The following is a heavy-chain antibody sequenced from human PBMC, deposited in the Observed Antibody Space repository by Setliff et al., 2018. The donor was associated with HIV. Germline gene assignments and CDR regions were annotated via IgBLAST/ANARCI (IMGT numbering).Heavy chain of an antibody. CDR1: GYTFPNYG. Sequence: ASVKVSCKASGYTFPNYGITWVRQGPGQGLEWMGRISGNNHDTKYARKFQGRVTMTTDTSTNTVYMNLRSLRSDDTAVYFCARDLYSSGWPNWFDPWGQGTLVTVSS. J-gene: IGHJ5*02. CDR3: ARDLYSSGWPNWFDP. CDR2: ISGNNHDT. V-gene: IGHV1-18*04. D-gene: IGHD6-19*01.